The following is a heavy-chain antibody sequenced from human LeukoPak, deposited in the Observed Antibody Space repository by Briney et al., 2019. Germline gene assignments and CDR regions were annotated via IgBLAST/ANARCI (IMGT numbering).Heavy chain of an antibody. CDR2: IKQDGSEK. V-gene: IGHV3-7*01. J-gene: IGHJ4*02. Sequence: PGGSLRLSCAASGFTFSSYWMSWVRQAPGEGLEWVANIKQDGSEKYYVDSVKGRFTISRDNAKNSLYLQMNSLRAEDTAVYYCARPLGMATIYYWGQGTLVTVSS. CDR1: GFTFSSYW. CDR3: ARPLGMATIYY. D-gene: IGHD5-24*01.